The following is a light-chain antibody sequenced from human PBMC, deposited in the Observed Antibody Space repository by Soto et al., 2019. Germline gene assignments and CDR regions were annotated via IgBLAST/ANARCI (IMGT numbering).Light chain of an antibody. CDR2: DAS. CDR3: QQYNSYSVWT. Sequence: DIQMTQSPSTLSASVGDRVTITCRASQSISSWLAWYQQKPGKAPKLLIYDASSLESGVPSGFSGSGSGTEFTLTISSLQPDDFATYYCQQYNSYSVWTFGQGTKVDIK. CDR1: QSISSW. J-gene: IGKJ2*01. V-gene: IGKV1-5*01.